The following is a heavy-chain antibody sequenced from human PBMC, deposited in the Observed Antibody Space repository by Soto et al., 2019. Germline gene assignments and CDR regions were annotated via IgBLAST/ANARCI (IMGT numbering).Heavy chain of an antibody. CDR3: ARVGAARHHSYYYCMDV. CDR2: IYHSGST. J-gene: IGHJ6*02. D-gene: IGHD1-26*01. CDR1: GYSISSGYY. V-gene: IGHV4-38-2*01. Sequence: SETLSLTCAVSGYSISSGYYWGWIRQPPGKGLEWIGSIYHSGSTYYNPSLKSRVTISVDTSKNQFSLKLSSVTAADTAVYYCARVGAARHHSYYYCMDVWGQGTTVTVSS.